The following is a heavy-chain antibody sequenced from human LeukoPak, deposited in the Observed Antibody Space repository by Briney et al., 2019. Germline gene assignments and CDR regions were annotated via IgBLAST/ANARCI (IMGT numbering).Heavy chain of an antibody. D-gene: IGHD3-3*01. CDR3: ARSAYYDFWSGYYQH. V-gene: IGHV3-9*01. CDR2: ISWNSGSI. J-gene: IGHJ1*01. Sequence: GGSLRLSCAASGFTFDDYAMHWVRQAPGKGLEGVSGISWNSGSIRYADSVKGRFTISRDNAKTSMYLQMNSLRAEDTALYYCARSAYYDFWSGYYQHWGQGTLVTVSS. CDR1: GFTFDDYA.